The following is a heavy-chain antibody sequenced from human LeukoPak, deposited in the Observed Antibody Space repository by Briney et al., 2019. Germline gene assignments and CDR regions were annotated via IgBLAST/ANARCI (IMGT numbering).Heavy chain of an antibody. CDR1: GGTFSSYA. J-gene: IGHJ3*02. V-gene: IGHV1-69*04. CDR2: IILIFGIA. CDR3: ARDKGAYCSGGSCYSRSDAFDI. D-gene: IGHD2-15*01. Sequence: SVKVSCKASGGTFSSYAISWVRQAPGQGLEWMGRIILIFGIANYAQKFQGRVTITADKSTSTAYMELSSLRSEDTAVYYCARDKGAYCSGGSCYSRSDAFDIWGQGTMVTVSS.